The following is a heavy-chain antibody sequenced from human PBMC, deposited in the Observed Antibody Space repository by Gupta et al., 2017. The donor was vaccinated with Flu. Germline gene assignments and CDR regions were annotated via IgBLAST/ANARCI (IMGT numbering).Heavy chain of an antibody. CDR3: TRLGPGVIFDY. CDR2: IRTKPNNYAT. CDR1: DFNFSDAA. Sequence: VQLVESGGGLVQPGGSLRLSCAVSDFNFSDAAVHWVRQASGKGLEWIGRIRTKPNNYATAYSPSLKGRFFISRDDSRSTAYLQMNSLKIDDTALYYCTRLGPGVIFDYWGQGTLVTVSS. J-gene: IGHJ4*02. D-gene: IGHD3-10*01. V-gene: IGHV3-73*02.